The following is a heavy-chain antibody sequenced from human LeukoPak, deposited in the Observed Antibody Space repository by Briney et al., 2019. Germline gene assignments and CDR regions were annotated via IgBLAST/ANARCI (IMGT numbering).Heavy chain of an antibody. CDR3: ARHVWDIGFQQ. V-gene: IGHV4-39*01. CDR1: GGSISSENYY. D-gene: IGHD2-8*01. J-gene: IGHJ1*01. CDR2: IYSGST. Sequence: SETLSLTCTVSGGSISSENYYWGWIRQPPGKGLEWIGSIYSGSTYSNPSLKSRVIISVDTSKNQFSLKLSSVTAADTAVYYCARHVWDIGFQQWGQGTLVTVSS.